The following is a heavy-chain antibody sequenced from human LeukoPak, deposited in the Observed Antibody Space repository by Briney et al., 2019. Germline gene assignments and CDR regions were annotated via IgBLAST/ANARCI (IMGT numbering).Heavy chain of an antibody. J-gene: IGHJ6*02. CDR2: ISRSGGST. Sequence: GGSLRLTCAASELHAMTWVRQGPGKGLEWASAISRSGGSTYYADSVKGRFTISRDKSNNTLYLQMNSLRAEDTAVYYCAKLGGKTAYGDKYYGMDVWGQGTTVTVSS. D-gene: IGHD4-17*01. CDR1: ELHA. V-gene: IGHV3-23*01. CDR3: AKLGGKTAYGDKYYGMDV.